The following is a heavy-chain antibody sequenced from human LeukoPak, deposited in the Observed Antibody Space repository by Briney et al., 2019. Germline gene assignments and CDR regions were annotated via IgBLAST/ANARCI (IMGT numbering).Heavy chain of an antibody. CDR1: GGSISSSSYY. V-gene: IGHV4-39*07. Sequence: SQTLSLTCTVSGGSISSSSYYWGWIRQPPGKGLEWIGSIYYSGSTYYNPSLKSRVTISVDTSKNQFSLKLSSVTAADTAVYYCARIGPALRSFDGWFDPWGQGTLVTVSS. J-gene: IGHJ5*02. CDR3: ARIGPALRSFDGWFDP. CDR2: IYYSGST. D-gene: IGHD3-9*01.